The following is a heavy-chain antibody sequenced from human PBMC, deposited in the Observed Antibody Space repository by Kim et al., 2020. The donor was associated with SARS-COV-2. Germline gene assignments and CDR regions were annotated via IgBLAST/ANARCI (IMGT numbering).Heavy chain of an antibody. Sequence: ASVKVSCKASGYTFTSYGISWVRQAPGQGLEWMGWISAYNGNTNYAQKLQGRVTMTTDTSTSTAYMELRSLRSDDTAVYYCAREGMKSQGYSSSRHYYYYYGMDVWGQGTTVTVSS. CDR2: ISAYNGNT. V-gene: IGHV1-18*01. J-gene: IGHJ6*02. CDR3: AREGMKSQGYSSSRHYYYYYGMDV. CDR1: GYTFTSYG. D-gene: IGHD6-13*01.